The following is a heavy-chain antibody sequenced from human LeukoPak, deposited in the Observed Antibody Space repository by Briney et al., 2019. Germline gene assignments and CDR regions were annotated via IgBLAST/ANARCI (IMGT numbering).Heavy chain of an antibody. D-gene: IGHD6-13*01. V-gene: IGHV4-34*01. CDR3: AIHRSSSWYYFDY. J-gene: IGHJ4*02. CDR1: GGSFSGYY. Sequence: SETLSLTCAVFGGSFSGYYWSWVRQPPGKGLEWIGEINHSGSTNFNPSLKSRVIISVDTSKNQLSLKLNSVTAADTAVYYCAIHRSSSWYYFDYWGQGTLVTVSS. CDR2: INHSGST.